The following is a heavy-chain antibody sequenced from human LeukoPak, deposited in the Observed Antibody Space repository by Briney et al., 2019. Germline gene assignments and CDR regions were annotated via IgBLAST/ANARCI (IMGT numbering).Heavy chain of an antibody. V-gene: IGHV3-74*01. J-gene: IGHJ4*02. CDR1: GFTFSSYW. Sequence: GGSLRLSCAASGFTFSSYWMHWVRQAPGKGLVWVSRINSDGSSTSYADSVKGRFTISRDNAKNTLYLQMNSLRAEDTAVYYCSFTAYCSGGSCPDYWGRGTLVTVSS. CDR2: INSDGSST. D-gene: IGHD2-15*01. CDR3: SFTAYCSGGSCPDY.